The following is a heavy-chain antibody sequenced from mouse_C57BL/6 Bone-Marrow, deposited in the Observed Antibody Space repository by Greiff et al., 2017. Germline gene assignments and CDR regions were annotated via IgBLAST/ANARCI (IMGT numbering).Heavy chain of an antibody. CDR3: SRGPMDY. V-gene: IGHV5-17*01. CDR2: ISSGSSTI. J-gene: IGHJ4*01. Sequence: VQLKQSGGGLVKPGGSLKLSCAASGFTFSDYGMHWVRQAPEKGLEWVAYISSGSSTIYYAETVKGRFTLSRDNAKNTLFLQMTSLRSENTAMYYCSRGPMDYWGQGTSVTVSS. CDR1: GFTFSDYG.